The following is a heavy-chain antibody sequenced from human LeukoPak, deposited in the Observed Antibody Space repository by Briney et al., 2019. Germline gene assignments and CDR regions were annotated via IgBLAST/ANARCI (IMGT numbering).Heavy chain of an antibody. CDR2: INPNSGGT. Sequence: GASVTVSCKASGYTFTGYYMHWVRQAPGQGLEWMGWINPNSGGTNYAQKFQGRVTMTRDTSISTAYMELSRLRSDDTAVYYCARDRRLHKGAFDIWGQGTMVTVSS. CDR1: GYTFTGYY. CDR3: ARDRRLHKGAFDI. J-gene: IGHJ3*02. V-gene: IGHV1-2*02.